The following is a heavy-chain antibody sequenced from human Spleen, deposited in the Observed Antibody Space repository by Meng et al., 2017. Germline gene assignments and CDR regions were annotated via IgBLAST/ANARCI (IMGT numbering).Heavy chain of an antibody. J-gene: IGHJ4*02. CDR3: ARDEDISAAGKLFGDY. CDR2: INPKSGDT. D-gene: IGHD6-13*01. CDR1: GYTFPDYW. V-gene: IGHV1-2*06. Sequence: QVQLVQSGAWVKKPGASVKCSCKASGYTFPDYWLHWVRRAPGQGLEWMGRINPKSGDTHYAQRFQGRVTMTGDTSISTAYMELSGLRSDDTAMYYCARDEDISAAGKLFGDYWGQGTLVTVSS.